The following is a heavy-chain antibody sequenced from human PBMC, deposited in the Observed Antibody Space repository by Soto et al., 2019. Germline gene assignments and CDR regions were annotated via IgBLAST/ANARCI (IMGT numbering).Heavy chain of an antibody. D-gene: IGHD3-22*01. CDR3: AKERAYYYDSSGYYPTPFDY. V-gene: IGHV3-23*01. CDR1: GFTFSSYA. CDR2: ISGSGGST. J-gene: IGHJ4*02. Sequence: EVQLSESGGGLVQPGGSLRLSCAASGFTFSSYAMSWVRQAPGKGLEWVSAISGSGGSTYYADSVKGRFTISRDNSKNTLYLQMNSLRAEDTAVYYCAKERAYYYDSSGYYPTPFDYWGQGTLVTVSS.